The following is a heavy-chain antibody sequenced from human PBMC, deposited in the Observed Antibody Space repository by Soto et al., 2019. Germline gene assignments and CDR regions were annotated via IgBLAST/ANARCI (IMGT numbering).Heavy chain of an antibody. Sequence: QVQLVQSGAEVKKPGSSVKVSCKASGGTFSSYAISWVRQAPGHGLEWMGGIIPIFGTANYAQKFQGRATITADESTSTAYMELSSLSSEDTAVYYCARDSGGTTVAFGMDVWGQGTTVTVSS. D-gene: IGHD4-17*01. CDR2: IIPIFGTA. V-gene: IGHV1-69*01. J-gene: IGHJ6*02. CDR1: GGTFSSYA. CDR3: ARDSGGTTVAFGMDV.